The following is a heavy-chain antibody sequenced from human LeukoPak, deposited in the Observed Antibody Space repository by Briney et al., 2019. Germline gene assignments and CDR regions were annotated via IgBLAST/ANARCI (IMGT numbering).Heavy chain of an antibody. CDR2: ISSSSRYI. CDR3: ARVGHQYS. CDR1: GFTFSSYS. J-gene: IGHJ4*02. Sequence: PGGSLRLSCAASGFTFSSYSMNWVRQAPGKGREGVSSISSSSRYIDYADSVKGRLTISIDSARNSLSLQVNSQRDEATAVYYSARVGHQYSWGQGTLVTVSS. D-gene: IGHD3-16*01. V-gene: IGHV3-21*01.